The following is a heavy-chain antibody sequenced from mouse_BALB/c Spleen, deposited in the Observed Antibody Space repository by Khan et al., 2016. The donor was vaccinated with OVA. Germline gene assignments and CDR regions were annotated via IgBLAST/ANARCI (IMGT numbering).Heavy chain of an antibody. CDR2: IWGGGNT. Sequence: VQLQESGPGLVAPSQSLSITCTVSGFSLTDYDVSWIRQPPGKGLEWLGVIWGGGNTYYNSALKSRLSISKDNSKSKVFLKMNSLQTDDTAMYYCAKGVWSYYFALDYWGQGTSVTVSS. D-gene: IGHD2-10*02. V-gene: IGHV2-6-5*01. CDR3: AKGVWSYYFALDY. CDR1: GFSLTDYD. J-gene: IGHJ4*01.